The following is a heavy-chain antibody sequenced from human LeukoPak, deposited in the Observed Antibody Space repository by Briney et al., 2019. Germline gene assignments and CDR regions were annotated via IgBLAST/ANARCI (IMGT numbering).Heavy chain of an antibody. D-gene: IGHD3-3*01. CDR2: MNPNSGNT. J-gene: IGHJ3*02. Sequence: ASVKVSCKASGYTFTSYDINWVRQATGQGLEWMGWMNPNSGNTGYAQKFQGRVTITRNTSISTAYMGLSSLRSEDTAVYYCALYYDFWSGSQAFDIWGQGTMVTVSS. V-gene: IGHV1-8*03. CDR3: ALYYDFWSGSQAFDI. CDR1: GYTFTSYD.